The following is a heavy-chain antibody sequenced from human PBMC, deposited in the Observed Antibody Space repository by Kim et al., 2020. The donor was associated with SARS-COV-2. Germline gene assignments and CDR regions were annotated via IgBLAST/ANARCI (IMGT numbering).Heavy chain of an antibody. Sequence: GGSLRLSCAASGFTFSSYAMSWVRQAPGKGLEWVSVTYSGGSSTYYADSVKGRFTISRDNSKNTLYLQMNSLRAEDTAVYYCARTSGSLSPDYWGQGTLVTVSS. D-gene: IGHD1-26*01. V-gene: IGHV3-23*03. CDR2: TYSGGSST. CDR1: GFTFSSYA. CDR3: ARTSGSLSPDY. J-gene: IGHJ4*02.